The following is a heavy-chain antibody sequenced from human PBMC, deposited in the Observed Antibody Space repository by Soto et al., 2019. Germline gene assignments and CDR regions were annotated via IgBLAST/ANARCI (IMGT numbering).Heavy chain of an antibody. CDR3: ARVGCRGGSCSSRGGLYYGMDV. CDR2: VSGSGSYT. Sequence: GGSLRLSCAASGFTFSDYSMNWVRQAPGKGPEWVSSVSGSGSYTQYADSVKGRFTISGDNAKNSLCLQVNSLRAEDTAVYYCARVGCRGGSCSSRGGLYYGMDVWGQGTTVTVSS. CDR1: GFTFSDYS. D-gene: IGHD2-15*01. J-gene: IGHJ6*02. V-gene: IGHV3-21*01.